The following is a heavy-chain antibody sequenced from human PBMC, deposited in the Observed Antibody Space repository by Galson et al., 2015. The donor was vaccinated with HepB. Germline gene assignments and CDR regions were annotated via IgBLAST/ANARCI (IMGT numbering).Heavy chain of an antibody. CDR2: ISSSSTI. CDR3: PRVNLKLERLTTGAREP. D-gene: IGHD1-1*01. V-gene: IGHV3-69-1*01. J-gene: IGHJ5*02. Sequence: SLRLSCAASRFIFSDYYMNWVRQAPGKGLEWVSSISSSSTIYYADSVKGRFTISRDNAKNSLYLQMNSLRAEGTAVYYCPRVNLKLERLTTGAREPWGQGTLVTVSS. CDR1: RFIFSDYY.